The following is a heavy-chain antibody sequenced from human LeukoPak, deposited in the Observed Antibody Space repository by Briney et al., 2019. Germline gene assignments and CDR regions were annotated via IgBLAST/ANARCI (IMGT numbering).Heavy chain of an antibody. V-gene: IGHV4-59*12. CDR1: GGSISSYY. J-gene: IGHJ4*02. CDR2: IYYSGST. D-gene: IGHD2-15*01. Sequence: PSETLSPTCTVSGGSISSYYWSWIRQPPGKGLEWIGYIYYSGSTNYNPSLKSRVTISVDTSKNQFSLKLSSVTAADTAVYYCARVLPLDCSGGSCYPSLDYWGQGTLVTVSS. CDR3: ARVLPLDCSGGSCYPSLDY.